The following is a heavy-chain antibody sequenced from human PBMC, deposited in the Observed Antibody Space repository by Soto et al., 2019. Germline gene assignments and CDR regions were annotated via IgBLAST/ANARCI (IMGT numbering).Heavy chain of an antibody. V-gene: IGHV3-23*01. CDR3: SGSYEVYGMDV. J-gene: IGHJ6*02. Sequence: EVQLLESGGGLVQPGGSLRLSCAASGFTFSNYAMSWVRQAPGKGLEWVSTISGSGGSTYYADSVKGRFTISRDNSKNTLYLQMNSLRAEDTAVYYGSGSYEVYGMDVWGQGTTVTVSS. CDR1: GFTFSNYA. D-gene: IGHD3-16*01. CDR2: ISGSGGST.